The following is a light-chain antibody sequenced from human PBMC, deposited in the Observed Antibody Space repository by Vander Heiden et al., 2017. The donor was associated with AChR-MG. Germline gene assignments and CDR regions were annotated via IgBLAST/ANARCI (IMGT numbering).Light chain of an antibody. CDR3: CAYAGSKV. CDR1: SSDVGSYNL. V-gene: IGLV2-23*02. CDR2: EVS. J-gene: IGLJ1*01. Sequence: QSALTQPASVSGSPGQSITISCTGTSSDVGSYNLVSWYQQHPGKAPKLMIYEVSTRPSGVSNRFYGSKSGNTASLTISGLQAEDEADYYCCAYAGSKVFGTGTKVTVL.